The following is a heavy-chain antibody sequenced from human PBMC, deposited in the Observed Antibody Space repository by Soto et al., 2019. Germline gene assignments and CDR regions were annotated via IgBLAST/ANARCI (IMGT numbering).Heavy chain of an antibody. CDR1: GGTFSSYA. Sequence: QVPLVQSGAEVKKPGSSVKVSCKASGGTFSSYAISWVRQAPGQGLEWMGGIIPIFGTANYAQKFQGRVTITADESTSTAYMELSSLRSEDTAVYYCALGYCSGGSCYSLESWFDPWGQGTLVTVSS. CDR2: IIPIFGTA. V-gene: IGHV1-69*12. CDR3: ALGYCSGGSCYSLESWFDP. D-gene: IGHD2-15*01. J-gene: IGHJ5*02.